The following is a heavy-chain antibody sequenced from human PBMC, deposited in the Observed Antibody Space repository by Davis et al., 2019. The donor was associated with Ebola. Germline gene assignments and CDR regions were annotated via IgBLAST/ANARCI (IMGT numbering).Heavy chain of an antibody. CDR2: IYYSGST. J-gene: IGHJ6*02. V-gene: IGHV4-59*08. Sequence: SETLSLTCTVSGASISSYYWSWIRQPPGKGLEWIGYIYYSGSTNYNPSLKSRVTISVDTSKNQFSLKLSSVTAADTAVYYCARERGYYGSRYYYYGMDVWGQGTTVTVSS. CDR3: ARERGYYGSRYYYYGMDV. CDR1: GASISSYY. D-gene: IGHD3-10*01.